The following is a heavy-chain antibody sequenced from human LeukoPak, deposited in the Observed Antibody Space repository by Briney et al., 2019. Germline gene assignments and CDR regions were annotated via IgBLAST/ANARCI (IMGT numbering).Heavy chain of an antibody. CDR2: IYYSGST. CDR1: GGSISSGGYY. V-gene: IGHV4-31*03. D-gene: IGHD3-16*02. Sequence: SETLSLTRTVSGGSISSGGYYWSWIRQHPGKGLEWIGYIYYSGSTYYNPSLKSRVTISVDTSKNQFSLKLSSVTAADTAVYYCARDTLTGWGSYRYSPGQNYYGMDVWGQGTTVTVSS. J-gene: IGHJ6*02. CDR3: ARDTLTGWGSYRYSPGQNYYGMDV.